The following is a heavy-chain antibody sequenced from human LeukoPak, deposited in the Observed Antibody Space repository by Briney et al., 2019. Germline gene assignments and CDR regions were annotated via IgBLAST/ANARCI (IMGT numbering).Heavy chain of an antibody. J-gene: IGHJ4*02. CDR3: ARGRYGDYERYFDY. V-gene: IGHV4-34*01. D-gene: IGHD4-17*01. CDR2: INHSGST. Sequence: SETLSLTCAVYGGSFRGYYWSWIRQPPGKGLEWIEEINHSGSTNYNPSLKSRVTISVDTSKNQFCLKLSSVTAADTAVYSCARGRYGDYERYFDYWGQGTLVTVSS. CDR1: GGSFRGYY.